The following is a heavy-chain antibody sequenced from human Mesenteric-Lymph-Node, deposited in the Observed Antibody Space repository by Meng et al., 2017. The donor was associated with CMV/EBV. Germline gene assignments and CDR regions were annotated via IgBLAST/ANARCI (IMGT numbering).Heavy chain of an antibody. CDR3: ARGYDFWSGYLSY. Sequence: GESLKISCAASGFTFSDYWMHWVRQAPGKGLAWVSQIKRDGSVTSYADSVKGRFTISRDNSKNTLYLQMNSLRAEDTAVYYCARGYDFWSGYLSYWGQGTLVTVSS. CDR2: IKRDGSVT. D-gene: IGHD3-3*01. CDR1: GFTFSDYW. J-gene: IGHJ4*02. V-gene: IGHV3-74*01.